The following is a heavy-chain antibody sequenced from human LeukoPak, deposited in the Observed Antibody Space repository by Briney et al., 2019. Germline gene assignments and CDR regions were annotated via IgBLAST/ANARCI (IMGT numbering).Heavy chain of an antibody. D-gene: IGHD6-19*01. CDR2: IYYSGST. Sequence: PSETLSLTCTVSGGSISSYYWSWIRQPPGKGLEWIGYIYYSGSTNYNPSLKSRVTISVDTSKNQFSLKLSSVTAADTAVYYCARDAPESSGWIDAFDIWGQGTMVTVSS. CDR3: ARDAPESSGWIDAFDI. CDR1: GGSISSYY. V-gene: IGHV4-59*01. J-gene: IGHJ3*02.